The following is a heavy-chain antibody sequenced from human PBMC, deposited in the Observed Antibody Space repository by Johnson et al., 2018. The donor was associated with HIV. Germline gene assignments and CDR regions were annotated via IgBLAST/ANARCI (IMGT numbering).Heavy chain of an antibody. CDR1: GFTFSSYA. CDR3: AKRADSTAYYYVPHGAFDL. J-gene: IGHJ3*01. Sequence: QVQLVESGGGVVQPGRSLRLSCAASGFTFSSYAMHWVRQAPGKGLEWVAVISYDGSNKYYADSVKGRFTISRDNSKNTLYLQMNSLRAEDTAVYYCAKRADSTAYYYVPHGAFDLWGQGTLVTVSS. V-gene: IGHV3-30*04. CDR2: ISYDGSNK. D-gene: IGHD3-22*01.